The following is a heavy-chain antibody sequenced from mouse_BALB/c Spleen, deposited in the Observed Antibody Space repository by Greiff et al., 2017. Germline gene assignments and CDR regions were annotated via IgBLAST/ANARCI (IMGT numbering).Heavy chain of an antibody. CDR1: GYTFTSYW. D-gene: IGHD1-1*01. CDR3: DHEPISRHFDD. V-gene: IGHV1-7*01. CDR2: INPSTGYT. Sequence: QVQLQQSGAELAKPGASVKMSCKASGYTFTSYWMHWVKQRPGQGLEWIGYINPSTGYTEYNQKFKDKATLTADKSSSTAYMQLSSLTSEDSAVYYRDHEPISRHFDDWGEGTTLTVSS. J-gene: IGHJ2*01.